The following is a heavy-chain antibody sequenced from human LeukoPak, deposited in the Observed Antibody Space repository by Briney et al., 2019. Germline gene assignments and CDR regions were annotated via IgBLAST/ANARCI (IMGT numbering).Heavy chain of an antibody. D-gene: IGHD4-17*01. CDR2: INRDGSIT. Sequence: GGSLRLSCAASGFTFSSYWMHWVRQVPGKGLVWVARINRDGSITTYADSVEGRFTISRDNAKNTLYLQMNSLRAEDTAVYYCARGLGIFDHGDYPGGIYWGRGTLVTVSS. CDR1: GFTFSSYW. J-gene: IGHJ4*02. V-gene: IGHV3-74*01. CDR3: ARGLGIFDHGDYPGGIY.